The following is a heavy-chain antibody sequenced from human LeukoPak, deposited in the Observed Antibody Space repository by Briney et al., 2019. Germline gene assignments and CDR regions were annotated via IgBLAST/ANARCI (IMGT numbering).Heavy chain of an antibody. Sequence: GGSLRLSCAASGFTFSSYGMSWVRQAPGKGLEWVSAISGSGGSTYYADSVKGRFTISRDNSKNTLYLQMNSLRAEDTAVYYCAKDLIAAAHYYMDVWGKGTTVTVSS. CDR1: GFTFSSYG. J-gene: IGHJ6*03. V-gene: IGHV3-23*01. CDR3: AKDLIAAAHYYMDV. CDR2: ISGSGGST. D-gene: IGHD6-13*01.